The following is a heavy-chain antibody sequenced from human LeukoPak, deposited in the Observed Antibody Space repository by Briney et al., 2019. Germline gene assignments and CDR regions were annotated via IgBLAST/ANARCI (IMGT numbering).Heavy chain of an antibody. J-gene: IGHJ5*02. CDR3: ARQSSGYYYGWFDP. CDR2: IFYNGNT. Sequence: PSETLSLTCTVSGGSILDSTYYWAWIRQPPGKGLEWIATIFYNGNTHYNPSLKSRVTMSVDTVENQFSLNLNSVTAADTAVYYCARQSSGYYYGWFDPWGQGTLVTVSS. D-gene: IGHD3-22*01. CDR1: GGSILDSTYY. V-gene: IGHV4-39*01.